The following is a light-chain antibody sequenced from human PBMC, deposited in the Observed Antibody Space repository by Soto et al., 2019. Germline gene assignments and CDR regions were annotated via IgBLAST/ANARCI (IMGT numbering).Light chain of an antibody. J-gene: IGKJ4*01. CDR1: QSVRTR. V-gene: IGKV3-15*01. Sequence: EMVSTQSPATLSWSPLERGTLSCMASQSVRTRLAWYQQKPGQAPRLLIYGASTRATGIPARFSGSGSGTDFTLTISSLQSEDFAVYYCQQYNNWPPVTFGGGTKVDIK. CDR2: GAS. CDR3: QQYNNWPPVT.